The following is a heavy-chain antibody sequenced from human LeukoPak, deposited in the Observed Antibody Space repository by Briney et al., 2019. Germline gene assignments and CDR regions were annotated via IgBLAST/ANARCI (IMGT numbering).Heavy chain of an antibody. CDR3: ARGHTYSGSYSGFDY. Sequence: SVKVSCKLSGGTFTRDAISWVRQAPGEGLEWMGRILPLLSTKNYAQKFQGRVTITADKSTSTAYMELSSLRSEDTAVYYCARGHTYSGSYSGFDYWGQGTLVTVSS. D-gene: IGHD1-26*01. CDR2: ILPLLSTK. V-gene: IGHV1-69*04. CDR1: GGTFTRDA. J-gene: IGHJ4*02.